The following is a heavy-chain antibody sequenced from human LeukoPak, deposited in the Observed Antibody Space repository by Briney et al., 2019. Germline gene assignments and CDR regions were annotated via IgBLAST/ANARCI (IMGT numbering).Heavy chain of an antibody. CDR2: IIPSGHTT. J-gene: IGHJ4*02. CDR3: AKDDRWLQFCC. Sequence: GGSPRLSCLASGFTFSSHVMNWGRQAPGKGLEWVLGIIPSGHTTYYADSVRGRFTISRDNSRNTVYLQMNSLRAEDTAVYYCAKDDRWLQFCCWGQGTLVTVSA. CDR1: GFTFSSHV. V-gene: IGHV3-23*01. D-gene: IGHD5-24*01.